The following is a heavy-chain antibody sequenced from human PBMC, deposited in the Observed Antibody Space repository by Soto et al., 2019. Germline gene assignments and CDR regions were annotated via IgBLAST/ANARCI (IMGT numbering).Heavy chain of an antibody. Sequence: QEQLVQSGAEVKKPGSSVKVSCKASGGIFSSYAISWVRQAPGHGLEWMGGIIPIFGTANYAQKFQGRVTITADESTNTALMDLGSLKSEEKAIYYCAGGGSGYVWFNEFWGQGTLVTVSS. J-gene: IGHJ4*02. D-gene: IGHD3-22*01. V-gene: IGHV1-69*01. CDR3: AGGGSGYVWFNEF. CDR1: GGIFSSYA. CDR2: IIPIFGTA.